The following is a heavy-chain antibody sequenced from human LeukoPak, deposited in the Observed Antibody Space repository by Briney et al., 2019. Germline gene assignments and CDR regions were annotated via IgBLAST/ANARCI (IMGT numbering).Heavy chain of an antibody. D-gene: IGHD1-26*01. V-gene: IGHV3-23*01. J-gene: IGHJ4*02. CDR1: GFTFSSYA. CDR3: AARPRGSYSGMRDY. CDR2: ISGSGGST. Sequence: PGGSLRLSCAASGFTFSSYAMTWVRQAPGKGLEWVLGISGSGGSTYYADSVKGRLTISRDNSKNTLYLQMSSLRAEDTAVYYCAARPRGSYSGMRDYWGQGTLVTVSS.